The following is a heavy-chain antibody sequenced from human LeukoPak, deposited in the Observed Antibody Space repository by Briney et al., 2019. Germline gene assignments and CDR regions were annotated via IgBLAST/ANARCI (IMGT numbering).Heavy chain of an antibody. V-gene: IGHV3-74*01. CDR1: GFTFCSYW. Sequence: PRGSLRLSCAASGFTFCSYWMHWVRPGPGKVLVWVSRISSDGSSTRYADSVKGRFTISRDTAKNTLYLQMNSLRADDTAVYYCARGYYYDTSGPYFDYWGQGTLVTVSS. CDR2: ISSDGSST. CDR3: ARGYYYDTSGPYFDY. D-gene: IGHD3-22*01. J-gene: IGHJ4*02.